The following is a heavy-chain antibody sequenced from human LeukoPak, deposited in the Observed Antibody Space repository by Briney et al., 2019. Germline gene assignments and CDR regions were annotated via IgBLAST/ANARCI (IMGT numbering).Heavy chain of an antibody. V-gene: IGHV3-9*01. D-gene: IGHD5-12*01. CDR3: AKDIGSNRNGDGYNWFDP. CDR1: GFTFDDYA. J-gene: IGHJ5*02. Sequence: GRSLRLSCAASGFTFDDYAMHWVRQAPGKGLEWVSGISWNSGSIGYADSVKGRFTISRDNAKNSLYLQMNSLRAEDTALYYCAKDIGSNRNGDGYNWFDPWGQGTLVTVSS. CDR2: ISWNSGSI.